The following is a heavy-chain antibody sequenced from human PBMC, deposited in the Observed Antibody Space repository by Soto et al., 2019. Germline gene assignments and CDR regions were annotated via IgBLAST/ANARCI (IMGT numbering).Heavy chain of an antibody. J-gene: IGHJ4*02. CDR1: GGSISSGGYS. D-gene: IGHD6-13*01. CDR3: ASSHAGAHITAAVH. V-gene: IGHV4-30-2*01. CDR2: IYHSGST. Sequence: QLQLQESGSGLVKPSQTLSLTCAVSGGSISSGGYSWSWIRQPPGKGLEWIGYIYHSGSTYYNPSLKSRVTISVDRSKNHFSLKLSSLTAADTAVYYCASSHAGAHITAAVHWGQGTLVTVSS.